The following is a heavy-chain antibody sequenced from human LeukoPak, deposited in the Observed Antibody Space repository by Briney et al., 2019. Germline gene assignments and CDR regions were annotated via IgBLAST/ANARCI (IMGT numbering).Heavy chain of an antibody. CDR2: IYSGGST. CDR3: ASSPPQGGYYYYGMDV. Sequence: GGSLTLSCAASGVTLSSNYISWVRQAPRKGLEVVSVIYSGGSTYYADSVKGRFTISRHNSKNTLYLQMNSLRAEDTAVYYCASSPPQGGYYYYGMDVWGQGTTVTVSS. CDR1: GVTLSSNY. J-gene: IGHJ6*02. V-gene: IGHV3-53*04.